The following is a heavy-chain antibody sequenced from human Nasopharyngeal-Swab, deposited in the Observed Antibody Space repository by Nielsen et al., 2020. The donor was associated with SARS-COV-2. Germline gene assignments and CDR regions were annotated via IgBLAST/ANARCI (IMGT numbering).Heavy chain of an antibody. V-gene: IGHV5-51*01. J-gene: IGHJ6*03. CDR3: TRHTGTSPYYYMDV. D-gene: IGHD1-14*01. Sequence: GESLKISCKVSGYSFSSYWIGWVRQMPGKGLEWMCFIYPYDSQTTYNPSFQGQVTISADKSSTTAYLQWNSLMASDTAIYYCTRHTGTSPYYYMDVWGEGTTVTVSS. CDR2: IYPYDSQT. CDR1: GYSFSSYW.